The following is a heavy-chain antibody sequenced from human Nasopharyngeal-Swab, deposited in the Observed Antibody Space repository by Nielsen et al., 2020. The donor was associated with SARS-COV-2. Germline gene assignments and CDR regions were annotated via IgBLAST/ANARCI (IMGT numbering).Heavy chain of an antibody. CDR2: ISSSSSYI. J-gene: IGHJ4*02. CDR1: GFTFNNYA. Sequence: GESLKISCAASGFTFNNYAMAWVRQAPGKGLEWVSSISSSSSYIYYADSVKGRFTISRDNAKNSLYLQMNSLRAEDTAVYYCAKDRGDYDYIWGSYRGGFDYWGQGTLVTVSS. CDR3: AKDRGDYDYIWGSYRGGFDY. V-gene: IGHV3-21*04. D-gene: IGHD3-16*02.